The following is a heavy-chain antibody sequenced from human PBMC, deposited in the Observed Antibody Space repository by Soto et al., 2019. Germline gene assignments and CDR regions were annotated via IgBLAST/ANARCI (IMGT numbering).Heavy chain of an antibody. CDR2: INHSGST. V-gene: IGHV4-34*01. CDR3: ARDSCSSTSCYTGYYYYGMDV. CDR1: GGSISGYY. D-gene: IGHD2-2*02. J-gene: IGHJ6*02. Sequence: SDTLSLTCTVSGGSISGYYWSWIRRPPVQVLEWIGEINHSGSTNYNPSLKSLVTTSVDTSRNQFSLKLSSVTAADTAVYYCARDSCSSTSCYTGYYYYGMDVWGQGTTVTVSS.